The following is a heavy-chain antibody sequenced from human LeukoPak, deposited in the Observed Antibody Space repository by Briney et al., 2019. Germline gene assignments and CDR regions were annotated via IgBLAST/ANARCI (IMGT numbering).Heavy chain of an antibody. J-gene: IGHJ5*02. D-gene: IGHD3-10*01. V-gene: IGHV4-39*07. Sequence: SETLSLTCTVAGGSLSSTAFYWGWIRQSPGRGLEWIGTIYYSGTTYYNPSLKSRITLSIDTSKNQFSLKLSSVTAADTAVYYCARRITMVRGAQIPWGQGTLVTVSS. CDR3: ARRITMVRGAQIP. CDR2: IYYSGTT. CDR1: GGSLSSTAFY.